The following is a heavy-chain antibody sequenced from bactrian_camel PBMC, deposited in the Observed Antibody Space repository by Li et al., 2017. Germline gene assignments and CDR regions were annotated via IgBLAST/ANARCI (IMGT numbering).Heavy chain of an antibody. CDR1: GDTGVGGRYC. J-gene: IGHJ4*01. D-gene: IGHD1*01. V-gene: IGHV3S1*01. CDR2: LYSLDGRS. Sequence: HVQLVESGGGSVEAGRSLTLSCVATGDTGVGGRYCMGWFRQAPGKEREVFAALYSLDGRSYYLDSVKGRFTISQDNNKNAVYLQMNSLEPEDTAVYYCATYETAIQAVGWRTGYNLRVRDGGQGTQVTVS. CDR3: ATYETAIQAVGWRTGYNLRVRD.